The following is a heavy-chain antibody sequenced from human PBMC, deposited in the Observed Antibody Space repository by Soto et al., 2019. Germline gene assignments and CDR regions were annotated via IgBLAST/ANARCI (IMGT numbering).Heavy chain of an antibody. CDR2: IIPIFGTA. Sequence: ASVKVSCKASGGTFSSYAISWVRQAPGQGLEWMGGIIPIFGTANYAQKFQGRVTITADESTSTAYMELSSLRSEDTAVYYCARAPVEYSSSSYFDYWGQGTLVTVSS. J-gene: IGHJ4*02. CDR3: ARAPVEYSSSSYFDY. V-gene: IGHV1-69*13. D-gene: IGHD6-6*01. CDR1: GGTFSSYA.